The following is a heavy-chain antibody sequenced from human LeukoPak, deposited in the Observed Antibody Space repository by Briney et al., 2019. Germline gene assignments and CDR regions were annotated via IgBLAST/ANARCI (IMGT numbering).Heavy chain of an antibody. D-gene: IGHD6-19*01. CDR3: AKEYSSGPRGYFDY. CDR1: GFTFLNYA. J-gene: IGHJ4*02. CDR2: ISGSGGST. Sequence: GGSLRLSCAASGFTFLNYAMSWVRQAPGKGLEWVSAISGSGGSTYYADSVKGRLTISRDNSKNTLYLHMNSLRAEDAAVYYCAKEYSSGPRGYFDYWGQGTLVTVSS. V-gene: IGHV3-23*01.